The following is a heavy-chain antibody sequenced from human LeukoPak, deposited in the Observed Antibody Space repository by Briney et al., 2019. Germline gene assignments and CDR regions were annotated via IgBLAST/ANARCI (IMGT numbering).Heavy chain of an antibody. V-gene: IGHV4-59*11. CDR1: GGSISSHY. Sequence: SETLSLTCTVSGGSISSHYWSWIRQPPGKGLEWIGYMYDSGSTNYNPSLKSRVTISVDTSKNQFSLKLSSVTAADTAVYYCARNSIQLWPKRYSAFDIWGQGTMVTVSS. J-gene: IGHJ3*02. CDR2: MYDSGST. CDR3: ARNSIQLWPKRYSAFDI. D-gene: IGHD5-18*01.